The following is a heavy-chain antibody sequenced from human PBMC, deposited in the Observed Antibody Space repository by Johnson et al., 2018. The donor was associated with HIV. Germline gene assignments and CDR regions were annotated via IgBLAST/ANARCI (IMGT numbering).Heavy chain of an antibody. CDR3: ARVSRYCSGGSCLDAFDI. V-gene: IGHV3-20*04. Sequence: DVQVVESGGGLVQPGGSLRLSCAASGFTVSSNYMSWVRQAPGKGLEWVSGITWNGGSTHHADSVKGRFTISRDNAKKSLYLQMNSLRAEDTALYYCARVSRYCSGGSCLDAFDIWGQGTMVAVSS. D-gene: IGHD2-15*01. CDR1: GFTVSSNY. J-gene: IGHJ3*02. CDR2: ITWNGGST.